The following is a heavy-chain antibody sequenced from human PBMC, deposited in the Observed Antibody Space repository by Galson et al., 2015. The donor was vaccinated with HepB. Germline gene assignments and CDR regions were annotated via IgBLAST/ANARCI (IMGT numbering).Heavy chain of an antibody. Sequence: SLRLSCAASGFTFNTYNMNWVRQVPGKGLEWVSSVSSRSRDIYYADSVKGRFTISRDNGQNALYLQMNSLRADDTAVYYCAKDPLGYNLGYFDDWGQGTLVTVSS. V-gene: IGHV3-21*04. D-gene: IGHD5-24*01. J-gene: IGHJ4*02. CDR1: GFTFNTYN. CDR2: VSSRSRDI. CDR3: AKDPLGYNLGYFDD.